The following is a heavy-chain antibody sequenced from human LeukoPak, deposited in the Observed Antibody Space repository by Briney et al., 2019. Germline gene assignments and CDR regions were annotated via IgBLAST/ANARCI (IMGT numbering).Heavy chain of an antibody. D-gene: IGHD5-18*01. V-gene: IGHV1-18*03. J-gene: IGHJ6*03. Sequence: ASVKVSCKASGYTFTSYGISWVRQAPGQGLEWMGWISAYNGNTNYAQKLQGRVTMTTDTSTSTAYMELRSLRSDDMAVYYCARDLKGYSYGDYYYYYMDVWGKGTTVTVSS. CDR3: ARDLKGYSYGDYYYYYMDV. CDR1: GYTFTSYG. CDR2: ISAYNGNT.